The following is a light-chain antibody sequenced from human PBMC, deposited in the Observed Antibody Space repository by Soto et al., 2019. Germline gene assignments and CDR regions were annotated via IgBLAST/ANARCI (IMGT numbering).Light chain of an antibody. V-gene: IGKV3-11*01. J-gene: IGKJ5*01. CDR2: NAS. CDR1: QSVSTF. CDR3: QQRGDWPPIT. Sequence: EIVLTQSPATLSLSPGERAILSCRASQSVSTFLAWFQQKPGQPPRLLIYNASNRTTGIPARFSGSGSGTDFTLTISNLEPEDFAVYYCQQRGDWPPITFGQGTRLEIK.